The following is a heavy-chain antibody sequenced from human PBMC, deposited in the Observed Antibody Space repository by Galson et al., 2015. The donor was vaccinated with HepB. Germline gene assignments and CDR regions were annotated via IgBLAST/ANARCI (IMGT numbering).Heavy chain of an antibody. V-gene: IGHV5-51*01. CDR3: ARRIDSSGYYLDAFDI. Sequence: QSGAEVTKPGESLKISCKGSGYSFTSYWIGWVRQMPGKGLEWMGIIYPGDSDTRYSPSFQGQVTISADKSISTAYLQWSSLKASDTAMYYCARRIDSSGYYLDAFDIWGQGTMVTVSS. D-gene: IGHD3-22*01. J-gene: IGHJ3*02. CDR2: IYPGDSDT. CDR1: GYSFTSYW.